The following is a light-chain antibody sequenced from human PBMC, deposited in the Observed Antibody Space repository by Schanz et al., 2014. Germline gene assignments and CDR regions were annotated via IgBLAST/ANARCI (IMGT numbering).Light chain of an antibody. Sequence: IVMTQSPATLSVSPGERATLSCRASKSVNSHLAWYQQKPGQAPRLLIYDASTRASGFPDRFSASGSGTEFTLTISSLEPEDFAVYYCQQRNNWPLTFGQGTRLEIK. CDR3: QQRNNWPLT. CDR2: DAS. V-gene: IGKV3-15*01. J-gene: IGKJ5*01. CDR1: KSVNSH.